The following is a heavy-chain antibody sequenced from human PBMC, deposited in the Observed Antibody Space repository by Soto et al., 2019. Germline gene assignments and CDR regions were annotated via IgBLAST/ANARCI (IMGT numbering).Heavy chain of an antibody. CDR2: IYYTGNT. V-gene: IGHV4-39*01. D-gene: IGHD2-15*01. CDR3: ASEVSSTDGMDV. J-gene: IGHJ6*02. Sequence: SETLSLTCTVSGDSSVTSSSYYWGGIRQPPGKGLEWIGSIYYTGNTFYSRSFRSRLTISVDTSKSQFSLKLRSVTAADTATYYCASEVSSTDGMDVWGQGTTVTVSS. CDR1: GDSSVTSSSYY.